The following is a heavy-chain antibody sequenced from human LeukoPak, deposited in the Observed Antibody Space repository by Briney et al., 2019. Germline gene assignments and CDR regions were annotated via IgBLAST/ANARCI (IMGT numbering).Heavy chain of an antibody. CDR1: GYSFSSYW. CDR3: ARGGSSSSWFQH. Sequence: GESLMISCEGSGYSFSSYWIVWVLQMAGKGLEWMGIIYPGDSVTRYSPSFQGQVTLSADKSISTAYLQWSSLKASDTAMYYCARGGSSSSWFQHWGQGTLVTVSS. CDR2: IYPGDSVT. D-gene: IGHD6-6*01. J-gene: IGHJ1*01. V-gene: IGHV5-51*01.